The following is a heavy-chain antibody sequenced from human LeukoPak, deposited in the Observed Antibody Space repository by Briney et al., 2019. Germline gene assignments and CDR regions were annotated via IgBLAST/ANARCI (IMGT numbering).Heavy chain of an antibody. CDR3: ARETLMVRGVPSCFDY. CDR2: TYYRSKWYN. V-gene: IGHV6-1*01. CDR1: GDSVSSNSAA. J-gene: IGHJ4*02. D-gene: IGHD3-10*01. Sequence: SQTLSLTCAISGDSVSSNSAAWNWTRQSPSRGLEWLGRTYYRSKWYNDYAVSVKSRITINPDTSKNQFSLQLNSVTPEDTAVYYCARETLMVRGVPSCFDYWGQGTLVTVSS.